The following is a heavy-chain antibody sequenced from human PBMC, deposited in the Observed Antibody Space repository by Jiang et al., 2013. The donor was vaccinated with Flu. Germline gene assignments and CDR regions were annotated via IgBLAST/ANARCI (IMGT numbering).Heavy chain of an antibody. Sequence: GVVQPGRSLRLSCAASGFTFSSYGLHWVRQAPGKGLEWVTLISNDGSYKYYADSVKGLFTISRDISKNTVYLQMNSLRAEDTAVYYCARYFYDTRDYHLGAFDLWGQGTMVTVSS. CDR3: ARYFYDTRDYHLGAFDL. CDR1: GFTFSSYG. V-gene: IGHV3-30*03. J-gene: IGHJ3*01. D-gene: IGHD3-16*01. CDR2: ISNDGSYK.